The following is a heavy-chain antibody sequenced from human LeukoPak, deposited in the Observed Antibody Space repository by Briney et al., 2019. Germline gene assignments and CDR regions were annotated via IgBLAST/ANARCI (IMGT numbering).Heavy chain of an antibody. J-gene: IGHJ5*02. CDR3: ATETYCSGGSCYSYNWFDP. V-gene: IGHV4-59*12. D-gene: IGHD2-15*01. CDR1: GGSISSYY. CDR2: IYYSGST. Sequence: SGPTLVKPSETLSLTCTVSGGSISSYYWSWIRQPPGKGLEWIGYIYYSGSTNYNPSLKSRVTISVDTSKNQFSLKLSSVTAADTAVYYCATETYCSGGSCYSYNWFDPWGQGTLVTVSS.